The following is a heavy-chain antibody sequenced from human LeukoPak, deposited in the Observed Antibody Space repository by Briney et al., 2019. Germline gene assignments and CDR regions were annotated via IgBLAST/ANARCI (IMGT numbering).Heavy chain of an antibody. V-gene: IGHV1-46*01. CDR3: ARDTDPRVGATPRGYYYYYMDV. CDR1: GYTFTSYY. CDR2: INPSGGST. Sequence: ASVKVSCKASGYTFTSYYMHWVRQAPGQGLEWMGIINPSGGSTSYAQKFQGRVTMTRDTSTSTVYMELSSLRSEDTAVYYCARDTDPRVGATPRGYYYYYMDVWGKGTTVTISS. D-gene: IGHD1-26*01. J-gene: IGHJ6*03.